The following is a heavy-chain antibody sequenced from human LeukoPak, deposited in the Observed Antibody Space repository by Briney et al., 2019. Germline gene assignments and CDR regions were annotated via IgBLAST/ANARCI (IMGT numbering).Heavy chain of an antibody. CDR2: IYYSGST. V-gene: IGHV4-39*01. CDR3: ARWVVRSSSFYYFDY. CDR1: GGSISSSSYH. J-gene: IGHJ4*02. D-gene: IGHD6-13*01. Sequence: SETLSLTCTVSGGSISSSSYHWGWIRQPPGKGLEWIGSIYYSGSTYYNPSLKSRVTISVDTSKNQFSLKLSSVTAADTAVYYCARWVVRSSSFYYFDYWGQGTLVTVSS.